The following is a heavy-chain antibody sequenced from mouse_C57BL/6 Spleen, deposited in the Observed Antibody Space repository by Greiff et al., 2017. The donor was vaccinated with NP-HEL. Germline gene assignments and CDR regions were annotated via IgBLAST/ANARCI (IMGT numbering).Heavy chain of an antibody. D-gene: IGHD4-1*01. Sequence: QVQLQQSGPELVKPGASVKLSCKASGYTFTSYDINWVKQRPGQGLEWIGWIYPRDGSTKYNEKFKGKATLTVDTSSSTAYMELHSLTSEDSAVYFCARTGTDGYWYFDVWGTGTTVTVSS. CDR3: ARTGTDGYWYFDV. CDR1: GYTFTSYD. J-gene: IGHJ1*03. CDR2: IYPRDGST. V-gene: IGHV1-85*01.